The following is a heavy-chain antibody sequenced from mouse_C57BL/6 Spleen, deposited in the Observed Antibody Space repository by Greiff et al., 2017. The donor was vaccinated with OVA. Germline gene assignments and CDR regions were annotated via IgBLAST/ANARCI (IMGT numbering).Heavy chain of an antibody. D-gene: IGHD3-2*02. J-gene: IGHJ2*01. CDR2: IDPSDSET. V-gene: IGHV1-52*01. Sequence: VQLQQPGAELVRPGSSVKLSCKASGYTFTSYWMHWVKQRPIQGLEWIGNIDPSDSETHYNQKFKDKATLTVDKSSSTAYMQLSSLTSEDSAVYYCARYSSGFYYFDYWGQGTTLTVSS. CDR3: ARYSSGFYYFDY. CDR1: GYTFTSYW.